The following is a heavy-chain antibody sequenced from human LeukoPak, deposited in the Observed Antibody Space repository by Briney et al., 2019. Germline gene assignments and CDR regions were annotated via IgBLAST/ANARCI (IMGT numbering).Heavy chain of an antibody. CDR1: GGSFSGYY. CDR2: INHSGSS. J-gene: IGHJ4*02. CDR3: ARDHGVGSGWYY. Sequence: SETLSLTCAVYGGSFSGYYWSWIRQPPGKGLEWIGEINHSGSSDYKPSLKSRVTISVDTSKNQFSLKVNSVTAADTAVYYCARDHGVGSGWYYWGQGTLVTVSS. D-gene: IGHD6-19*01. V-gene: IGHV4-34*01.